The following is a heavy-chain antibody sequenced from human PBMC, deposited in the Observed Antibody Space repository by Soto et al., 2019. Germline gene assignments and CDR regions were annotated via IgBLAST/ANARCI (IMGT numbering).Heavy chain of an antibody. D-gene: IGHD2-15*01. CDR1: GYTFTSYG. Sequence: GASVKVSCKASGYTFTSYGISWVRQAPGQGLEWMGWISPYDDNTNYAQKFQGRVTITRDTSASTAYMELSSLRSEDTAVYYCARESDIVVPQSQYQPLFYGMDVWGQGTTVTVSS. V-gene: IGHV1-18*01. J-gene: IGHJ6*02. CDR2: ISPYDDNT. CDR3: ARESDIVVPQSQYQPLFYGMDV.